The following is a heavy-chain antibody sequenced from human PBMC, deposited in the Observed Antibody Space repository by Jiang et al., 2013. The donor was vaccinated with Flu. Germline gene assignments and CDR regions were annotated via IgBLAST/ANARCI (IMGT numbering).Heavy chain of an antibody. J-gene: IGHJ4*02. CDR1: GYTLTELS. Sequence: GAEVKKPGASVKVSCKVSGYTLTELSMHWVRQAPGKGLEWMGGFDPEDGETIYAQKFQGRVTMTEDTSTDTAYMELSSLRSEDTAVYYCATAEQWLVRGGFDYWGQGNPWSPSPQ. CDR3: ATAEQWLVRGGFDY. V-gene: IGHV1-24*01. CDR2: FDPEDGET. D-gene: IGHD6-19*01.